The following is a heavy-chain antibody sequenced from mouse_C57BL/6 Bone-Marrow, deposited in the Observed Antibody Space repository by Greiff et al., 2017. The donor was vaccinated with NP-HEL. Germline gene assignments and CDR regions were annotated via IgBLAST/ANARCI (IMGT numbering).Heavy chain of an antibody. J-gene: IGHJ4*01. Sequence: VQLQQPGAELVKPGASVKLSCKASGYTFTSYWMQWVKQRPGQGLEWIGEIDPSDSYTNYNQKFKGKATLTVDTSSSTAYMQLSSLTSEDSAVYYSARSGSSPMDYWGQGTSVTVSS. D-gene: IGHD1-1*01. CDR1: GYTFTSYW. V-gene: IGHV1-50*01. CDR2: IDPSDSYT. CDR3: ARSGSSPMDY.